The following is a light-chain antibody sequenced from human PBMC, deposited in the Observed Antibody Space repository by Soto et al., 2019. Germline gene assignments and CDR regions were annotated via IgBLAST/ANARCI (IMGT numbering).Light chain of an antibody. V-gene: IGKV3-15*01. CDR3: QQYNNWPRT. CDR1: QNIRTN. J-gene: IGKJ1*01. CDR2: GAS. Sequence: IVMTQSPATLSVSPGERATFSCRASQNIRTNLAWYQQKPGQVPRLLIYGASTRATGVPDRFSGSGSGTEFTLTISSLQSEDFAVYYCQQYNNWPRTFGQGTKVDI.